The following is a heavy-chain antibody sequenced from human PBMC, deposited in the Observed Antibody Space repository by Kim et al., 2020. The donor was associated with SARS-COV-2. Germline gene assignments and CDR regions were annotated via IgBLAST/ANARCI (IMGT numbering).Heavy chain of an antibody. CDR2: ISYDGSNK. CDR3: ARDIASSSGWVHIFDY. CDR1: GFTFSSYA. V-gene: IGHV3-30*04. Sequence: GGSLRLSCAASGFTFSSYAMHWVRQAPGKGLEWVAVISYDGSNKYYADSVKGRFTISRDNSKNTLYLQMNSLRAEDTAMYYCARDIASSSGWVHIFDYWGQGTLVTVSS. D-gene: IGHD6-19*01. J-gene: IGHJ4*02.